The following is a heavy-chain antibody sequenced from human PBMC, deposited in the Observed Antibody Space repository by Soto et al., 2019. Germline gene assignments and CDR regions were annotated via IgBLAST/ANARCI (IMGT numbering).Heavy chain of an antibody. V-gene: IGHV4-31*03. CDR2: IYNSGST. D-gene: IGHD2-8*01. Sequence: QVQLPESGPGLVQPSQPLSLTCSVSGGSINSGGYFWSWTRQHPGKVLEWIGHIYNSGSTDYNPSLNSRVIISRDTSTRQCSLKVSSVTAADAAVYYWARDRVRSSGYYGMDGWGRGSTVTVSS. J-gene: IGHJ6*02. CDR1: GGSINSGGYF. CDR3: ARDRVRSSGYYGMDG.